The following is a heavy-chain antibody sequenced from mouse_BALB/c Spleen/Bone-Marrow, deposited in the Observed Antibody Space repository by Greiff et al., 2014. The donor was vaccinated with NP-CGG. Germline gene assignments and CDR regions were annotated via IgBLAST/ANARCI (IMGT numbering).Heavy chain of an antibody. CDR3: ARDYGYPFAY. D-gene: IGHD1-2*01. CDR1: GYTFTSYV. CDR2: INPYNDGT. J-gene: IGHJ3*01. Sequence: EVKLQESGPELVKPGASVKMSCKASGYTFTSYVMHWVRQKPGQGLEWIGYINPYNDGTKYNEKFKGKATLTSDKSSSTAYMELSSLASEDSAVYYCARDYGYPFAYWGQGTLVTVSA. V-gene: IGHV1-14*01.